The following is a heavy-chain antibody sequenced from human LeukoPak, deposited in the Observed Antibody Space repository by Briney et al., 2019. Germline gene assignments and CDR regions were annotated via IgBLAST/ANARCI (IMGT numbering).Heavy chain of an antibody. CDR3: ARYSGSYSGFDY. D-gene: IGHD1-26*01. V-gene: IGHV4-59*08. CDR2: IYYSGSI. J-gene: IGHJ4*03. CDR1: GDSISPYY. Sequence: PSETLSLTCTVSGDSISPYYWSWIRQPPGKGLEWIGYIYYSGSINYNPSLKSRVTISVDTSKNQFSLKLRSVTAADTAVYYCARYSGSYSGFDYWGQGTTVTVSS.